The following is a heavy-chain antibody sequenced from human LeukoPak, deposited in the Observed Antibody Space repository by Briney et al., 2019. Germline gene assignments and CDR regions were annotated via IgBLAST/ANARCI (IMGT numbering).Heavy chain of an antibody. CDR2: ISFSGDSI. V-gene: IGHV3-53*01. CDR1: GFSVSSNY. D-gene: IGHD5-24*01. Sequence: PGGFLRLSCAASGFSVSSNYMTWVRQAPGKGLEWVSLISFSGDSIYYADSVRGRFTISRDNSKDMLYLQMNSLRAEDTAIYYCARDIQLSTWGLGTMVTVSS. CDR3: ARDIQLST. J-gene: IGHJ3*01.